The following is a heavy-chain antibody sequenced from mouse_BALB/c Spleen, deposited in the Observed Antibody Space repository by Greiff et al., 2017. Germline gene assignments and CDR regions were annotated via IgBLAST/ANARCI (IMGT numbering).Heavy chain of an antibody. D-gene: IGHD2-14*01. J-gene: IGHJ2*01. CDR3: ARWGEREDRYDDYFDY. V-gene: IGHV3-8*02. CDR1: GDSITSGY. CDR2: ISYSGST. Sequence: EVKLQESGPSLVKPSQTLSLTCSVTGDSITSGYWNWIRKFPGNKLEYMGYISYSGSTYYNPSLKSRISITRDTSKNQYYLQLNSVTTEDTATYYCARWGEREDRYDDYFDYWGQGTTLTVSS.